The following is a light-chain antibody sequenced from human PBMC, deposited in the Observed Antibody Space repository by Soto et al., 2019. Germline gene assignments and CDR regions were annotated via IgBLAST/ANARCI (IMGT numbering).Light chain of an antibody. V-gene: IGKV2-30*01. CDR2: NCS. CDR1: QSLVYSVGNTS. Sequence: VMTQSPLSLPATLGQPASISCRSNQSLVYSVGNTSLRWFQQRPGQCPRRLNYNCSGRNSGDPDRFRGSGSGTEFTLKISRVEAEDLGVYSRMQGTHGLLTLGGGTKVEI. CDR3: MQGTHGLLT. J-gene: IGKJ4*01.